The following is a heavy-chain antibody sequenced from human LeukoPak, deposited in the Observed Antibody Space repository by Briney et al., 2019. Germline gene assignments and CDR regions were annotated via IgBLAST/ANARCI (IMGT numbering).Heavy chain of an antibody. CDR3: ARGGVSSSWYRMIPPRPFDY. CDR1: GGSISNYY. J-gene: IGHJ4*02. D-gene: IGHD6-13*01. Sequence: PSETLSLTCTVSGGSISNYYWSWIRQPPGKGLEWIGYISYSGSTNYNPSLKSRVTISVDTSKNQFSLKLSSVTAADTAVYYCARGGVSSSWYRMIPPRPFDYWGQGTLVTVSS. CDR2: ISYSGST. V-gene: IGHV4-59*12.